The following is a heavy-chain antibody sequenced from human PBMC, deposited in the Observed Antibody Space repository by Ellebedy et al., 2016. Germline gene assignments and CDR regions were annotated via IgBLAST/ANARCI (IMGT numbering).Heavy chain of an antibody. CDR1: GFTFSSYA. CDR3: ARDLVYGSGSNDY. J-gene: IGHJ4*02. D-gene: IGHD3-10*01. V-gene: IGHV3-74*01. Sequence: GGSLRLSXAASGFTFSSYATNWVRQAPGKGLVWVSRSKTDGSGTSYADSVRGRFTISRDNAKNTLYLQMNGLRAEDTAVYYCARDLVYGSGSNDYWGQGALVTVSS. CDR2: SKTDGSGT.